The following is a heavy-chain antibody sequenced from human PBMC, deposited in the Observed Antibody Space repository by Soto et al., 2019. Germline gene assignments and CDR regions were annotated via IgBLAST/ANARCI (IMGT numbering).Heavy chain of an antibody. V-gene: IGHV1-46*01. D-gene: IGHD3-22*01. J-gene: IGHJ5*02. CDR1: GYIFSGYY. CDR3: ARPTRYYYDSSGQSAWFDP. Sequence: ASVKVSCKASGYIFSGYYIHWVRQAPGQGLEWMGIINPIGGTTTYAQKFQGRVTITTDESTSTAYMELSSLRSEDTAVYYCARPTRYYYDSSGQSAWFDPWGQGTLVTVST. CDR2: INPIGGTT.